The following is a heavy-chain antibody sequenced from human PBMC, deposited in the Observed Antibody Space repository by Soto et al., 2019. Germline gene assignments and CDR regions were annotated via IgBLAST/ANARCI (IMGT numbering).Heavy chain of an antibody. CDR1: GGSISSDY. D-gene: IGHD3-10*01. CDR3: ARFGTSPNGNWFDP. J-gene: IGHJ5*02. Sequence: QVQLQESGPGLVKPSEFLSLTCTVSGGSISSDYWNWIRQPPGKGLEWIGYVYHSWSTKYNPSLKSRVTISVDTSKNQLSLKLSSVTAADTAVYYCARFGTSPNGNWFDPWGQGTLVTVSS. V-gene: IGHV4-59*01. CDR2: VYHSWST.